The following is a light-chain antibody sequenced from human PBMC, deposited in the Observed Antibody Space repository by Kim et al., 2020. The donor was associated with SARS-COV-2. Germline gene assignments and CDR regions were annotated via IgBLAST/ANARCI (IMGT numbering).Light chain of an antibody. J-gene: IGLJ2*01. CDR3: SSYASTNSLV. CDR1: GTDVGGYSD. V-gene: IGLV2-14*04. Sequence: GQSVTLSCTGSGTDVGGYSDVSWHQQHATDATKIMIYDDTKRPGGVSNLFAGTSAGTAAPVTSAVHQADDEADYYGSSYASTNSLVFGGGTQLTVL. CDR2: DDT.